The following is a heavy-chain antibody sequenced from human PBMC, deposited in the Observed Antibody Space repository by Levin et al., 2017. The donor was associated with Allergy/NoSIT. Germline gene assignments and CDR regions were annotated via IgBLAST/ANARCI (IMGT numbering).Heavy chain of an antibody. Sequence: PGGSLRLSCKGSGYSFTSYWIGWVRQMPGKGLEWMGIIYPGDSDTRYSPSFQGQVTISADKSISTAYLQWSSLKASDTAMYYCARHAGSYHGYYYFDYWGQGTLVTVSS. J-gene: IGHJ4*02. V-gene: IGHV5-51*01. D-gene: IGHD1-26*01. CDR3: ARHAGSYHGYYYFDY. CDR2: IYPGDSDT. CDR1: GYSFTSYW.